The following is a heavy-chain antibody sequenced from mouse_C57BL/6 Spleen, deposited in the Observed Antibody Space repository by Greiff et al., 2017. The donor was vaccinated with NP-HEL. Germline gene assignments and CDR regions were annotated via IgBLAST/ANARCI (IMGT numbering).Heavy chain of an antibody. CDR2: ISSGGSYT. J-gene: IGHJ4*01. CDR3: ARDYYSNYEDY. V-gene: IGHV5-6*01. D-gene: IGHD2-5*01. Sequence: EVHLVESGGDLVKPGGSLKLSCAASGFTFSSYGMSWVRQTPDKRLEWVATISSGGSYTYYPDSVKGRFTISRDNAKNTLYLQMSSLKSEDTAMYYCARDYYSNYEDYWGQGTSVTVSS. CDR1: GFTFSSYG.